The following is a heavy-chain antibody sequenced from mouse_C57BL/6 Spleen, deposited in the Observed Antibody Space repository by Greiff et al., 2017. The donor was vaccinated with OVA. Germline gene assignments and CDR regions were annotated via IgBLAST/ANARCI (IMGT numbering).Heavy chain of an antibody. CDR1: GYTFTDYE. V-gene: IGHV1-15*01. J-gene: IGHJ2*01. D-gene: IGHD2-4*01. CDR2: IDPETGGT. Sequence: QVQLKQSGAELVRPGASVTLSCKASGYTFTDYEMHWVKQTPVHGLEWIGAIDPETGGTAYYQKFKGKAILTADKSSSTAYMELRSLTSEDSAVYYCHYDARSWGQGTTLTVSS. CDR3: HYDARS.